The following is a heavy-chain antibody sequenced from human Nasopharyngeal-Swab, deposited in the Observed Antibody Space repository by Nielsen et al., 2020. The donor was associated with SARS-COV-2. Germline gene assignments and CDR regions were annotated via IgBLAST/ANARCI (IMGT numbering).Heavy chain of an antibody. Sequence: GESLKISCAASGFTFSDYYVSWIRQAPGKGLEWVSYISSSGSTMYYADSVKGRFTISRDNAKNSLYLQMNSLRAEDTAGYYWARDHRLGVGGYYGMDVWGQGTTVTVSS. V-gene: IGHV3-11*01. D-gene: IGHD3-16*01. CDR3: ARDHRLGVGGYYGMDV. J-gene: IGHJ6*02. CDR1: GFTFSDYY. CDR2: ISSSGSTM.